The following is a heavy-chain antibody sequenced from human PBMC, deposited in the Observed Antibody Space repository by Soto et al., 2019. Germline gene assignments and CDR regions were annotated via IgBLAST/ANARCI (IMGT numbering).Heavy chain of an antibody. D-gene: IGHD6-19*01. CDR1: GGSISSYY. Sequence: QVQLQESGPGLVKPSETLSLTCTVSGGSISSYYWSWIRQPPGKGLEWIGYIYYSGSTNYNPSLKGRVPISVDTSKNQFSLKLSSVTAADTAVYYCARTLTDSSGWEPYYYYGMDVWGQGTTVTVSS. CDR3: ARTLTDSSGWEPYYYYGMDV. J-gene: IGHJ6*02. V-gene: IGHV4-59*01. CDR2: IYYSGST.